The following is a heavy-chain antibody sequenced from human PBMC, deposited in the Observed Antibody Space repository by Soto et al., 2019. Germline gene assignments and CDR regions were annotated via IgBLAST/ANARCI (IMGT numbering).Heavy chain of an antibody. CDR3: AKASATGKSDGMDV. V-gene: IGHV3-23*01. CDR2: ISSGSNT. Sequence: EVQLLESGGGLVQPGGSLRLSCVASGFPFSCYAMSWVRQTPGRGLECVSSISSGSNTYYTDSVRGRFTISRDNSKNSLYLQMSSLRADDTALYYCAKASATGKSDGMDVWGQGTTVSVSS. D-gene: IGHD7-27*01. J-gene: IGHJ6*02. CDR1: GFPFSCYA.